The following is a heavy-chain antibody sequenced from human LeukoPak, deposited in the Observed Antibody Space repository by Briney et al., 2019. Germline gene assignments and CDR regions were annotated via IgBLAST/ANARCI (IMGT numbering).Heavy chain of an antibody. D-gene: IGHD6-19*01. CDR1: GYNCTSHY. CDR3: ARRGIAVADLDY. J-gene: IGHJ4*02. V-gene: IGHV1-46*01. Sequence: GASAQISCNESGYNCTSHYLHCVRHAPAQGLEWMGIINPSGGSTSYAQQFQGSVTMTRDTSTSTVYMELSNLRSEDTAVYYCARRGIAVADLDYLGQGTLVTVSS. CDR2: INPSGGST.